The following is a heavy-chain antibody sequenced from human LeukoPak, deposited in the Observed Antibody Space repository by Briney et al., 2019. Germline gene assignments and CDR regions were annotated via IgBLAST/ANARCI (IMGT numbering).Heavy chain of an antibody. V-gene: IGHV1-46*01. CDR1: GYTFTSYY. Sequence: ASVKVSCKASGYTFTSYYMHWVRQAPGQGLEWMGVINPSGGSTSYAQKFQGRVTMTRDTYTSTVYMELSSLRSEDTAVYYCARGFYSSGWYGYFQHWGQGTLVTVSS. D-gene: IGHD6-19*01. CDR3: ARGFYSSGWYGYFQH. J-gene: IGHJ1*01. CDR2: INPSGGST.